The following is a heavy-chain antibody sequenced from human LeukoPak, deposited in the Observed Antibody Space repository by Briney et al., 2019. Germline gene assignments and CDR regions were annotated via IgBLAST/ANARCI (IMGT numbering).Heavy chain of an antibody. Sequence: ASVKVSCKASGYTLTSYSFSWVRQAPGQGLEWMGWISVNTSYAQHLQGRVTMTTDTSTSTAYMELRSLRSGDTAVYYCAREDPSGSFDYWGQGTLVTVSP. D-gene: IGHD1-26*01. CDR1: GYTLTSYS. CDR2: ISVNT. J-gene: IGHJ4*02. CDR3: AREDPSGSFDY. V-gene: IGHV1-18*01.